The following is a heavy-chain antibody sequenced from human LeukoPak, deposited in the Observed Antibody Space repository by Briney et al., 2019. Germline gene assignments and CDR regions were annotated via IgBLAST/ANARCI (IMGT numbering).Heavy chain of an antibody. CDR3: ARYGDRLDFHFDY. J-gene: IGHJ4*02. CDR1: GYSFTSYW. V-gene: IGHV5-10-1*01. D-gene: IGHD4-17*01. CDR2: IDPSDSYT. Sequence: GESLKISCKGSGYSFTSYWISWVHQMPGKGLEWMGRIDPSDSYTNYSPSFQGHVTISADKSISTAYLQWSSLKASDTAMYYCARYGDRLDFHFDYWGQGTLVTVSS.